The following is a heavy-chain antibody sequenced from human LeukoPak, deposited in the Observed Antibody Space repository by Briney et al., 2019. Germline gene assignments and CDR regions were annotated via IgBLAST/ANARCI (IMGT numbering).Heavy chain of an antibody. V-gene: IGHV1-69*05. CDR1: GGTFSSYA. CDR2: IIPIFGTA. Sequence: SSVKVSCKASGGTFSSYAISWVRQAPGQGLEWMGGIIPIFGTANYAQKFQGRVTITTDESTSTAYMELSSLRSEDTAVYCCARGPNPPDLFDYWGQGTLVTVSS. CDR3: ARGPNPPDLFDY. J-gene: IGHJ4*02.